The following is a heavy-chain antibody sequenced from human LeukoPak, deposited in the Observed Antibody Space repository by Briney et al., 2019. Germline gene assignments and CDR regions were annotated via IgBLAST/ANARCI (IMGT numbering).Heavy chain of an antibody. CDR2: IYSGGST. D-gene: IGHD6-19*01. Sequence: GGSLRLSCVVSGXTVSTNYMSWVRQAPGKGLEGVAVIYSGGSTYYADSVKGRFTISRDNSKNTLYLQMNSLRADDTAVYHCARGGIAVASDYWGQGTLVTVSS. CDR1: GXTVSTNY. CDR3: ARGGIAVASDY. V-gene: IGHV3-53*01. J-gene: IGHJ4*02.